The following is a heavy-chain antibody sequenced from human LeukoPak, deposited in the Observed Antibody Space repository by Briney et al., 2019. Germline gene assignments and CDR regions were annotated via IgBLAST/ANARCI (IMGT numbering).Heavy chain of an antibody. CDR3: ARSLYGDYPDFDY. V-gene: IGHV4-39*07. Sequence: SETPSLTCAVSGGSISSNSYYWGWIRQPPGKGLEWIGSIYYSGSTYYNPSLKSRVIISVDTSKNQFSLKLSSVSAADTGVYYCARSLYGDYPDFDYWGQGTLVTVSS. CDR1: GGSISSNSYY. J-gene: IGHJ4*02. CDR2: IYYSGST. D-gene: IGHD4-17*01.